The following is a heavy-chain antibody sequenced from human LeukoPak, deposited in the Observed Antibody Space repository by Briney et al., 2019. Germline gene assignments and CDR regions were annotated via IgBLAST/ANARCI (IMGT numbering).Heavy chain of an antibody. CDR3: ARDFPGAYSTTVVKENWFDP. D-gene: IGHD4-23*01. Sequence: GGSLRLSCAASGFTFSDYYMSWIRQAPGKVLDWVSYISSSGSTIYYADSMKGRFTISRDNAKNSLYLQMNSLRAEDTAVYSCARDFPGAYSTTVVKENWFDPWGQGTLVTVSS. CDR2: ISSSGSTI. V-gene: IGHV3-11*01. J-gene: IGHJ5*02. CDR1: GFTFSDYY.